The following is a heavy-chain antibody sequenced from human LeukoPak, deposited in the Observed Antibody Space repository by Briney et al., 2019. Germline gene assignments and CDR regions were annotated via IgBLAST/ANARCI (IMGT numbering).Heavy chain of an antibody. CDR3: ARDHEYSSPRSAFDI. CDR2: ISSSSSYI. D-gene: IGHD6-6*01. J-gene: IGHJ3*02. Sequence: GGPLRLSCAASGFTFSNYSINWVRQAPGKGLEWVSSISSSSSYIYYADSVKGRFTISRDNAKNSLYLQMNSLRAEDTAVYYCARDHEYSSPRSAFDIWGQGTMVTVSS. V-gene: IGHV3-21*01. CDR1: GFTFSNYS.